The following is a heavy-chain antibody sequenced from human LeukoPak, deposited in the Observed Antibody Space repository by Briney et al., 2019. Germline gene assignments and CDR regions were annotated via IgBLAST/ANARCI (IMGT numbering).Heavy chain of an antibody. J-gene: IGHJ4*02. D-gene: IGHD3-16*01. CDR3: ARDKPRGSYDGSIFDS. CDR2: ISYDGGEI. CDR1: GFTFDDYA. V-gene: IGHV3-7*01. Sequence: GGSLRLSCAASGFTFDDYAMHWVRQAPGKGLEWVAIISYDGGEIYYVDSVKGRFTLSRDNAKSSVYLQMNSLRAEDAAVYYCARDKPRGSYDGSIFDSWGQGTLVTVSS.